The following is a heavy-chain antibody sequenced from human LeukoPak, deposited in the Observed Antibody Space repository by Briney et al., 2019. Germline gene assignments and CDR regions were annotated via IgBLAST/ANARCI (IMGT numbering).Heavy chain of an antibody. CDR3: ARGDLAVAGTDY. J-gene: IGHJ4*02. CDR2: ISYDGSNK. V-gene: IGHV3-30-3*01. CDR1: GFTFSSYA. Sequence: PGGSLRLSCAASGFTFSSYAMHWVRQAPGKGLEWVAVISYDGSNKYYADSVKGRFTISRDNSKNTLYLQMNSLRAEDTAVYYCARGDLAVAGTDYWGQGTLVTVSS. D-gene: IGHD6-19*01.